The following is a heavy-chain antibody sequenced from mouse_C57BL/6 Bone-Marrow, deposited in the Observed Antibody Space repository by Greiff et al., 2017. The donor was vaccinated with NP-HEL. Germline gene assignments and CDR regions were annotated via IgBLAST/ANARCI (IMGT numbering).Heavy chain of an antibody. V-gene: IGHV5-4*01. CDR3: ARDNGAWFAY. J-gene: IGHJ3*01. Sequence: EVQGVDSGGGLVKPGGSLKLSCAASGFTFSSYAMSWVRQTPEKRLEWVATISDGGSYTYYPDNVKGRFTISRDNAKNNLYLQMSHLKSEDTAMYYCARDNGAWFAYWGQGTLVTVSA. CDR2: ISDGGSYT. CDR1: GFTFSSYA.